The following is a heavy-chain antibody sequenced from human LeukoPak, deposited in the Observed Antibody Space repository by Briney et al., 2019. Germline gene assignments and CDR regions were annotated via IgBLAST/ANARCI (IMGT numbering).Heavy chain of an antibody. D-gene: IGHD6-19*01. CDR2: INPNSGGT. Sequence: GASVKVSCKASGYTFTSYGISWVRQAPGQGLEWMGWINPNSGGTNYAQKFQGRVTMTRDTSISTAYMELSRLRSDDTAVYYCAREPQSSGWSEGPYYYYMDVWGKGTTVTISS. CDR3: AREPQSSGWSEGPYYYYMDV. J-gene: IGHJ6*03. CDR1: GYTFTSYG. V-gene: IGHV1-2*02.